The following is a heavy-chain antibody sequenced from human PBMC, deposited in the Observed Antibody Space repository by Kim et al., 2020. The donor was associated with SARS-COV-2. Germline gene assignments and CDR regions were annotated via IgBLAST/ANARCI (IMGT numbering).Heavy chain of an antibody. CDR2: T. CDR3: ARDLFGELDF. J-gene: IGHJ4*02. Sequence: TNWSDPWRGRFTSARDIAKNTLFLQMNSLRAEDTAVYYCARDLFGELDFWGQGTLVTVSS. V-gene: IGHV3-74*01. D-gene: IGHD3-16*01.